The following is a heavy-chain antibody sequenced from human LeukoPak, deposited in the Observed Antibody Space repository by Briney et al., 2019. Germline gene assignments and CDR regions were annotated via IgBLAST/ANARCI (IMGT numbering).Heavy chain of an antibody. Sequence: GGSLRLSCAASGFTFSSYEMNWVRQAPGKGLEWVSSISSSSSYIYYADSVKGRFTISRDNAKNSLYLQMNSLRAEDTAVYYCASQAAAGPYYYYYYMDVWGKGTTVTISS. J-gene: IGHJ6*03. D-gene: IGHD6-13*01. CDR3: ASQAAAGPYYYYYYMDV. V-gene: IGHV3-21*01. CDR1: GFTFSSYE. CDR2: ISSSSSYI.